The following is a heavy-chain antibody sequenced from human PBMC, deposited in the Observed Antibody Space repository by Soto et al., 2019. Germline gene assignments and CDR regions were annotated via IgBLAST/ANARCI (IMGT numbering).Heavy chain of an antibody. Sequence: QVQLVESGGGVVQPGRSLRLSCAASGFTFSSYGMHWVRQAPGKGLEWVAVISYDGSNKYYADSVKGRFTISRDNSKNTLYLQMNSLRAEDTAVYYCATSNGGTYYYYYGMDVWGQGNTVTVSS. CDR2: ISYDGSNK. V-gene: IGHV3-30*03. D-gene: IGHD1-26*01. CDR3: ATSNGGTYYYYYGMDV. J-gene: IGHJ6*01. CDR1: GFTFSSYG.